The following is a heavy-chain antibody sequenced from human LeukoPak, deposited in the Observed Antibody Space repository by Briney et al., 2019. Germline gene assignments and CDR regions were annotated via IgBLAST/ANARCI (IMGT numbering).Heavy chain of an antibody. V-gene: IGHV4-39*07. CDR2: INHSGST. Sequence: SETLSLTCTASGGSISSSNYYWSWIRQPPGKGLEWIGEINHSGSTNYNPSLKSRVTISVDTSKNQFFLKLSSVTAADTAVYYCARGAIAFTIFGVVPWFDPWGQGTLVTVSS. J-gene: IGHJ5*02. CDR3: ARGAIAFTIFGVVPWFDP. CDR1: GGSISSSNYY. D-gene: IGHD3-3*01.